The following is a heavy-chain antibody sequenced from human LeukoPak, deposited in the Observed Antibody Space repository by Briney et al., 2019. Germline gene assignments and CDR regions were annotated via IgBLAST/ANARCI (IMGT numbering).Heavy chain of an antibody. CDR3: AKYEQWLAGGAFDI. Sequence: PGGSLRLSCAASGFTFSSYGMHWVRQAPGKGLEWVAFIRYDGSNKYYADSVKGRLTISRDNSKNTLYLQMNSLRAEDTAVYYCAKYEQWLAGGAFDIWGQGTMVTVSS. V-gene: IGHV3-30*02. J-gene: IGHJ3*02. CDR2: IRYDGSNK. CDR1: GFTFSSYG. D-gene: IGHD6-19*01.